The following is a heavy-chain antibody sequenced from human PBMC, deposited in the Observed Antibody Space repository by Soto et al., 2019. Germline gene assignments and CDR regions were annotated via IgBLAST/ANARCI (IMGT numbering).Heavy chain of an antibody. J-gene: IGHJ4*02. CDR3: ARDRLKRGYSRYYFDY. V-gene: IGHV1-69*06. CDR1: GGTFSTYA. CDR2: VIPIFGTA. Sequence: SVKVSCKASGGTFSTYAISWVRQAPGQGLEWMGGVIPIFGTANYAQKFQGRVTITADKSTSTAYMELSSLRSEDTAVYYCARDRLKRGYSRYYFDYWGQGTLVTVSS. D-gene: IGHD5-18*01.